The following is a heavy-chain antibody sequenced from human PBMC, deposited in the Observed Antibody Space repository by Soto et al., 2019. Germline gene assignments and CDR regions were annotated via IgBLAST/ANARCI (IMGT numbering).Heavy chain of an antibody. CDR3: ASGKWSLDY. D-gene: IGHD2-15*01. Sequence: GGSLRLSCVASGISLSDNYMAWIRQAPGKGLEWLSYISNSDYTTYYTDSVKGRFTISRDNAKNSLYLQLNGMRVEDTAGYYCASGKWSLDYWGQGILVTVSS. CDR1: GISLSDNY. J-gene: IGHJ4*02. CDR2: ISNSDYTT. V-gene: IGHV3-11*01.